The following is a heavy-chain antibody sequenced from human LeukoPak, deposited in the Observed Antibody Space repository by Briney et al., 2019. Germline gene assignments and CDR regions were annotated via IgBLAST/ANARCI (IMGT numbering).Heavy chain of an antibody. D-gene: IGHD6-19*01. CDR3: ARVTTLGGYSSGWYPPTRYYYYMDV. J-gene: IGHJ6*03. CDR2: IYYSGST. Sequence: KSSETLSLTCTVSGGSISSSSYYWGWIRQPPGKGLEWIGSIYYSGSTYYNPSLKSRVTISVDTSKNQFSLKLSSVTAADTAVYYCARVTTLGGYSSGWYPPTRYYYYMDVWGKGTTVTVSS. CDR1: GGSISSSSYY. V-gene: IGHV4-39*07.